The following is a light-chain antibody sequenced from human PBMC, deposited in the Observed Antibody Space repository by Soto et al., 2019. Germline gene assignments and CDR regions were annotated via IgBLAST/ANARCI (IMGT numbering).Light chain of an antibody. V-gene: IGKV4-1*01. CDR2: WAS. CDR3: QQYNNWPPWT. CDR1: QSVLYSSNNKNY. J-gene: IGKJ1*01. Sequence: DLVLTPSPDSLSVSMGERATINCKSSQSVLYSSNNKNYLAWYQQKPGQPPKLLIYWASTRESGVPDRFSGSGSGTEFTLTISSLQSEDFAVYYCQQYNNWPPWTFGQGTKVDIK.